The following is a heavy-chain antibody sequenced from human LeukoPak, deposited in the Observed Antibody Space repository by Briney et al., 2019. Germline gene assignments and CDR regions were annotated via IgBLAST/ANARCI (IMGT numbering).Heavy chain of an antibody. D-gene: IGHD3-9*01. CDR3: ARDIHYDILTGYVLYNWFDP. Sequence: GASVKVSCRASGYTFTGYYMHWVRQAPGQGLEWMGWINPNSGGTNYAQKFQGRVTMTRDTSISTAYMELSRLRSDDTAVYYCARDIHYDILTGYVLYNWFDPWGQGTLVTVSS. J-gene: IGHJ5*02. CDR1: GYTFTGYY. V-gene: IGHV1-2*02. CDR2: INPNSGGT.